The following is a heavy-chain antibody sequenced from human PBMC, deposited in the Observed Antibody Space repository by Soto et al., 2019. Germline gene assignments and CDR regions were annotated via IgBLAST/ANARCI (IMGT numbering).Heavy chain of an antibody. CDR1: GFTFSSYA. CDR3: ARVRELFGYEPFDY. D-gene: IGHD3-10*01. V-gene: IGHV3-30-3*01. Sequence: PGGSLRLSCAASGFTFSSYAMHWVRQAPGKGLEWVAVISYDGSNKYYADSVKGRFTISRDNSKNTLYLQMNCLRAEDTAVYYCARVRELFGYEPFDYWGQGTLVTVSS. CDR2: ISYDGSNK. J-gene: IGHJ4*02.